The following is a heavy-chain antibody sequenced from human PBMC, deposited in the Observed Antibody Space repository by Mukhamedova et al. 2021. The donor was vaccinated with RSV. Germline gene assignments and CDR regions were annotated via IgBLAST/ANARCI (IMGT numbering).Heavy chain of an antibody. CDR2: IIPIFGTA. CDR3: ARDRTKCYSVSCSYYMDV. J-gene: IGHJ6*03. V-gene: IGHV1-69*01. Sequence: GGIIPIFGTANYAQKFQGRVTITADESTSTAYMELSSLRSEDTAVYYCARDRTKCYSVSCSYYMDVWGKGTTVTVSS. D-gene: IGHD5/OR15-5a*01.